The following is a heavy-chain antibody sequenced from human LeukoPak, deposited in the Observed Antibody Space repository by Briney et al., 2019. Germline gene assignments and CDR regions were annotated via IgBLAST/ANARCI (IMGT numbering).Heavy chain of an antibody. J-gene: IGHJ5*02. CDR3: ARPYYYDSRIDP. D-gene: IGHD3-22*01. CDR1: GGSISSGDYY. CDR2: MYYSGST. Sequence: SETLSLTCTVSGGSISSGDYYWSWIRQPPGKGLEWIAYMYYSGSTYYNPSLRSRVTMSADTSKNQLSLKLSSVTAADAAVYYCARPYYYDSRIDPWGQGILVTVSS. V-gene: IGHV4-30-4*01.